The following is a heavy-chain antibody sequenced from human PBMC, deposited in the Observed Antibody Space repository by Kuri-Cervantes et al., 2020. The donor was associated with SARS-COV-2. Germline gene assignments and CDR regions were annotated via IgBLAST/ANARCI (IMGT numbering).Heavy chain of an antibody. J-gene: IGHJ2*01. CDR2: ISSSSSYI. Sequence: GESLKISCAASGFTFSSYSMNWVRQAPGKGLEWVSSISSSSSYIYYADSVKGRFTISRDNAKNSLYLQMNSLRAEDTAVYYCARGYYDSSGYPLGWYFDLWGRGTLVTVSS. CDR3: ARGYYDSSGYPLGWYFDL. D-gene: IGHD3-22*01. V-gene: IGHV3-21*01. CDR1: GFTFSSYS.